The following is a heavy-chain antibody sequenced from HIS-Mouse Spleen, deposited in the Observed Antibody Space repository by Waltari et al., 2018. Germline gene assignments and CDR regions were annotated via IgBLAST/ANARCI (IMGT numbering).Heavy chain of an antibody. CDR3: AKDKHHAFDY. J-gene: IGHJ4*02. CDR1: GFTFSSYG. Sequence: QVQLVESVGGVVQPGRSLRLSCAASGFTFSSYGMHWVRQAPGKGWEWVAVISYDGSNKYYADSVKGRFTISRDNSKNTLYLQMNSLRAEDTAVYYCAKDKHHAFDYWGQGTLVTVSS. V-gene: IGHV3-30*18. CDR2: ISYDGSNK.